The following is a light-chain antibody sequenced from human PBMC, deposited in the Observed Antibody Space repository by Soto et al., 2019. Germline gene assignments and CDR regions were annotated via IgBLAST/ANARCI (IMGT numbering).Light chain of an antibody. CDR2: SDN. CDR1: SSNMGTNT. CDR3: AALDGSLNHIL. Sequence: QSVLTQPPSPSGTPGQRVTISCSGSSSNMGTNTVNWYQQLPRAAPKLLIYSDNQRPSGVPDPFSGSKSVTSASLAITGPQSEDEADYDCAALDGSLNHILFGGGTKLTVL. V-gene: IGLV1-44*01. J-gene: IGLJ2*01.